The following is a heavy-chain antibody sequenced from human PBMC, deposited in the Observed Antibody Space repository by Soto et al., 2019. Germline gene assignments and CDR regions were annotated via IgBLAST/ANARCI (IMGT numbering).Heavy chain of an antibody. CDR2: IYYSGST. CDR1: GGSISSSSYY. V-gene: IGHV4-39*01. CDR3: ARHGGLMVYASWFDP. Sequence: SETRSLTCTVSGGSISSSSYYWGWIRQPPGKGLEWIGSIYYSGSTYYNPSLKSRVTISVDTSKNQFSLKLSSVTAADTAVYYCARHGGLMVYASWFDPWGQGTLVTVS. D-gene: IGHD2-8*01. J-gene: IGHJ5*02.